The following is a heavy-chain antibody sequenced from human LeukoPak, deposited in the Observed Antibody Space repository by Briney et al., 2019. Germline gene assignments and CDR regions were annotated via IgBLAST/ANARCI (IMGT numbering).Heavy chain of an antibody. CDR3: ARAVAGPHYFDY. D-gene: IGHD6-19*01. CDR2: ISSSSSYI. CDR1: GFTFSSYS. Sequence: GGSLRLSCAASGFTFSSYSMNWVRQAPGKGLEWVSSISSSSSYIYYADSVKGRFTIPRDNAKNSLYLQMNSLRAEDTAVYYCARAVAGPHYFDYWGQGTLVTVPS. J-gene: IGHJ4*02. V-gene: IGHV3-21*01.